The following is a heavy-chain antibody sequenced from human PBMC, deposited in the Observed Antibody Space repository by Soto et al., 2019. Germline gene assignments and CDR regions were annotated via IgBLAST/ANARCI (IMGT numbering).Heavy chain of an antibody. CDR1: GYSFTSYW. J-gene: IGHJ3*02. Sequence: GESLKISFKGSGYSFTSYWMGLVRQMPGNGLEWMGIIYPGDSDTRYSPSFQGQVTISADKSISTAYLQWRSLKASDTAIYYCARLGYDFGSGYYKNAFDIWGQGTMVTVSS. CDR2: IYPGDSDT. D-gene: IGHD3-3*01. CDR3: ARLGYDFGSGYYKNAFDI. V-gene: IGHV5-51*01.